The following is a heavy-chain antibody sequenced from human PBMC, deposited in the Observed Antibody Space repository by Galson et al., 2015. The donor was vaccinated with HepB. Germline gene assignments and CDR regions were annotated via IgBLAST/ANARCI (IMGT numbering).Heavy chain of an antibody. CDR3: AKAGLEYSSSPAPFFDY. V-gene: IGHV3-30*18. D-gene: IGHD6-6*01. J-gene: IGHJ4*02. CDR1: GFTFSNYG. CDR2: ISYYGSNK. Sequence: SLRLSCAASGFTFSNYGMHWVRQAPGKGLEWVAFISYYGSNKYYADSVKGRFTISRDNSKNTLCLQMNSLRAEDTAVYYCAKAGLEYSSSPAPFFDYWGQGTLVTVSS.